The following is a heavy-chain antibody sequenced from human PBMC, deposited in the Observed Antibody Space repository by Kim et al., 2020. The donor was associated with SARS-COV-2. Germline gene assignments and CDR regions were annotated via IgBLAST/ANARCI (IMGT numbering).Heavy chain of an antibody. CDR1: GGSVSSGTYY. J-gene: IGHJ1*01. CDR3: ESDLSGPSYYYDSSGYNP. D-gene: IGHD3-22*01. V-gene: IGHV4-61*01. Sequence: SETLSLTCTVSGGSVSSGTYYWVWIRQPPGKGLEWIGYIYYSGSTNYNPSLKSRVTISVDTSKNQFSLKLSSVTAADTAVYYGESDLSGPSYYYDSSGYNPGGQGTLVTVSS. CDR2: IYYSGST.